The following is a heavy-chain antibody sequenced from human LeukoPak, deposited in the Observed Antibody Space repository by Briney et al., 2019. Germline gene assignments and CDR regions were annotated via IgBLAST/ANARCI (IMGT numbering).Heavy chain of an antibody. CDR3: TKLARAPRDFDY. CDR2: SRDKGNSYTT. CDR1: GFTFSDHY. J-gene: IGHJ4*01. Sequence: PGGSLRLSCAASGFTFSDHYIDWVRQAPGMGLEWVGRSRDKGNSYTTAYAASVRGRFAISRDDSKNSLYLQMNSLKIEDTAVYYCTKLARAPRDFDYWGQGTLVTVSS. V-gene: IGHV3-72*01. D-gene: IGHD3-10*01.